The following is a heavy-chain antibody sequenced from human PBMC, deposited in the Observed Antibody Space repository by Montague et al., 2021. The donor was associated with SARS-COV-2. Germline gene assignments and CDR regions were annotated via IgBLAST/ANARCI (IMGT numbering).Heavy chain of an antibody. D-gene: IGHD4-17*01. Sequence: SETLSLTCIVSGGSIGTYYWNWIRQSPGKGLEWLGYIYYTGSTKYSPSLKSRVTISMDTSRDQLSLRLKSVTAADTAVYYCARDNYGDWGYYGLDVWGQGTTVIVSS. CDR3: ARDNYGDWGYYGLDV. CDR2: IYYTGST. V-gene: IGHV4-59*01. CDR1: GGSIGTYY. J-gene: IGHJ6*02.